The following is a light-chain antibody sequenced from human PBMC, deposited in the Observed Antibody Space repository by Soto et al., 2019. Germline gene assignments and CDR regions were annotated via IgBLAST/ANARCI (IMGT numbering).Light chain of an antibody. CDR3: QSYDSSNLWV. CDR2: EDN. Sequence: NFMLTQPHSVSESPGKTVTISCTGSSGSIASNYVQWYQQRPGSAPTTVIYEDNQRPSGVPDRFSGSIDSSSNSASHTISGLKTEDEADYYCQSYDSSNLWVFGGGTKLTVL. V-gene: IGLV6-57*02. J-gene: IGLJ3*02. CDR1: SGSIASNY.